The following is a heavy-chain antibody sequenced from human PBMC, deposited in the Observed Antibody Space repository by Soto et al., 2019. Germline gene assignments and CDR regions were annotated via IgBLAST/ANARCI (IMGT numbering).Heavy chain of an antibody. Sequence: SETLSLTYTVTGDYISSRSDYWGWISQPPGKGLEWIGRIDNSGSTNYNPSLKSRITMSADTSRNQFSLKLNSVTAADTAVYYCARGGQDFWSGPFDYWGQGALVPGFS. CDR3: ARGGQDFWSGPFDY. V-gene: IGHV4-61*05. J-gene: IGHJ4*02. CDR1: GDYISSRSDY. CDR2: IDNSGST. D-gene: IGHD3-3*01.